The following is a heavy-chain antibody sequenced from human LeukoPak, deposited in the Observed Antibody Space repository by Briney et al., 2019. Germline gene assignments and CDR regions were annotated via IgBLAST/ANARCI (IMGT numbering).Heavy chain of an antibody. CDR3: AKETVVVVAATPDAFDI. CDR1: GFTFSSYA. D-gene: IGHD2-15*01. J-gene: IGHJ3*02. V-gene: IGHV3-23*01. CDR2: ISGSGGST. Sequence: GRSLRLSCAASGFTFSSYAMSWVRQAPGKGLEWVSGISGSGGSTHYADSVKDRFTISRDNSKSTLYLQMNSLRAEDTAVYYCAKETVVVVAATPDAFDIWGQGTMVTVSS.